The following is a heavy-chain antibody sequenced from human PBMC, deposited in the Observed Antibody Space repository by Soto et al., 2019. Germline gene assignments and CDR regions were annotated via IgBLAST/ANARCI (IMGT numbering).Heavy chain of an antibody. CDR1: GYPFTSYG. Sequence: QVQLVQSGAEVKKPGASVKVSCKTSGYPFTSYGINWVRQAPGQGPGWMGWIRAYNGKTSYTQKLQGRVTMTTRTTPSTAYMELRSLRSDDTAVYYCARERLIAVTGLLHYWGQGTLVTVSS. D-gene: IGHD6-19*01. J-gene: IGHJ4*02. CDR3: ARERLIAVTGLLHY. V-gene: IGHV1-18*01. CDR2: IRAYNGKT.